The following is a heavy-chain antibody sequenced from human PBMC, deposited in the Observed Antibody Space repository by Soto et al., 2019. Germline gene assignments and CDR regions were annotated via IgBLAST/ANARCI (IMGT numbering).Heavy chain of an antibody. Sequence: ASVKVSCKASGYTFTGYYMHWVRQAPGQGLEWMGWINPNSGGTNYAQKFQGWVTMTRDTSISTAYMELSRLRSDDTAVYYCARESHSSGWQIYYYYYGMDVWGQGTTVTVSS. V-gene: IGHV1-2*04. CDR1: GYTFTGYY. J-gene: IGHJ6*02. D-gene: IGHD6-19*01. CDR2: INPNSGGT. CDR3: ARESHSSGWQIYYYYYGMDV.